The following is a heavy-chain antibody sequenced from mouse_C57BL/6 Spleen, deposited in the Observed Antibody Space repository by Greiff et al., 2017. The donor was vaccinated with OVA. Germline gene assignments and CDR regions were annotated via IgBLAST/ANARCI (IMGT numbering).Heavy chain of an antibody. CDR2: ISSGGDYI. CDR1: GFTFSSYA. CDR3: TRGYYYGSFDY. D-gene: IGHD1-1*01. V-gene: IGHV5-9-1*02. Sequence: DVKLQESGEGLVKPGGSLKLSCAASGFTFSSYAMSWVRQTPEKRLEWVAYISSGGDYIYYADTVKGRFTISRDNARNTLYLQMSSLKSEDTAMYYCTRGYYYGSFDYWGQGTTLTVSS. J-gene: IGHJ2*01.